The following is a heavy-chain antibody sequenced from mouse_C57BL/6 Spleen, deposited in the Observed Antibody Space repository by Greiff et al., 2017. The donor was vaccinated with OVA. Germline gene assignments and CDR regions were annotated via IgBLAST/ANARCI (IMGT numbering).Heavy chain of an antibody. V-gene: IGHV1-66*01. J-gene: IGHJ2*01. CDR3: ARGLLRHYFDY. CDR2: IYPGSGNT. D-gene: IGHD1-2*01. Sequence: VQLQQSGPELVKPGASVKISCKASGYSFTSYYIHWVKQRPGQGLEWIGWIYPGSGNTKYNEKFKGKATLTADTSSITAYMQRSILTSEDSAVYCGARGLLRHYFDYWGQGTTLTVSS. CDR1: GYSFTSYY.